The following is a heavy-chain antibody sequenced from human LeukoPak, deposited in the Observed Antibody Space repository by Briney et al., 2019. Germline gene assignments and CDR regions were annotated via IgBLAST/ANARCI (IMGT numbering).Heavy chain of an antibody. CDR3: ARGHVSRLYYDSSDYLDWFDP. D-gene: IGHD3-22*01. V-gene: IGHV1-46*01. CDR1: GYTFTSYY. Sequence: ASVKVSCKASGYTFTSYYMHWVRQAPGQGLEWMGIINPSGGTTDYAQKFQGRVTMTRDTSTSTVYMELSSLRSEDTAVYYCARGHVSRLYYDSSDYLDWFDPWGQGTLVTVSS. CDR2: INPSGGTT. J-gene: IGHJ5*02.